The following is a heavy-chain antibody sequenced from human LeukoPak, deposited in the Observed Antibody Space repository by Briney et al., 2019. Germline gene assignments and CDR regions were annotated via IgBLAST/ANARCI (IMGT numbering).Heavy chain of an antibody. CDR3: AELGITMIGGV. CDR2: ISSSGSTI. D-gene: IGHD3-10*02. V-gene: IGHV3-48*03. J-gene: IGHJ6*04. CDR1: GFTFSSYA. Sequence: HTGGSLRLSCAASGFTFSSYAMHWVRQAPGKGLEWVSYISSSGSTIYYADSVKGRFTISRDNAKNSLYLQMYSLRAEDTAVYYCAELGITMIGGVWGKGTTVTISS.